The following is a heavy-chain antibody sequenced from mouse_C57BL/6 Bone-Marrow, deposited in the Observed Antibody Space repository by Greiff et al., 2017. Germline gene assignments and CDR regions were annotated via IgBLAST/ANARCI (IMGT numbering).Heavy chain of an antibody. CDR2: IYPGSGST. Sequence: QVQLQQPGAELVKPGASVKMSCKASGYTFTSYWITWVKQRPGQGLEWIGDIYPGSGSTNYNEKFKSKATLTVDTSSITAYMQLSSLTSEDSAVYYCARRIYYGSTWYFDVWGTGTTVTVSS. D-gene: IGHD1-1*01. CDR1: GYTFTSYW. J-gene: IGHJ1*03. V-gene: IGHV1-55*01. CDR3: ARRIYYGSTWYFDV.